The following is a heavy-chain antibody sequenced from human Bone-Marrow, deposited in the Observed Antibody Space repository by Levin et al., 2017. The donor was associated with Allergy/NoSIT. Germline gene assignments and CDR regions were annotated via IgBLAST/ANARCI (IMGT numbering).Heavy chain of an antibody. CDR1: GGSISSYY. CDR3: ARSDSSGFYYDLDY. D-gene: IGHD3-22*01. V-gene: IGHV4-59*01. CDR2: IYYSGTT. Sequence: PSETLSLTCTVSGGSISSYYWNWIQQPPGKGLEWIGHIYYSGTTNYNPSLKSRVTISVDTSKNQFSLKLSSVTAADTAVYYCARSDSSGFYYDLDYWGQGTLLTVSS. J-gene: IGHJ4*02.